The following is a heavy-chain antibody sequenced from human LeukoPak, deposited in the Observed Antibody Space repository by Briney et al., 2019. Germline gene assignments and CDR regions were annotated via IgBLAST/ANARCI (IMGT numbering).Heavy chain of an antibody. Sequence: GGSLRLSCAASGFTVSSNYMSWVRQAPGKGLEWVSYISSSDSTIYYADSVKGRFTISRDNAKNSLYLQMNSLRAEDTAVYYCAGDYVMYYNILTSRYYYGMDVWGQGTTVTVSS. V-gene: IGHV3-48*03. CDR3: AGDYVMYYNILTSRYYYGMDV. CDR2: ISSSDSTI. CDR1: GFTVSSNY. D-gene: IGHD3-9*01. J-gene: IGHJ6*02.